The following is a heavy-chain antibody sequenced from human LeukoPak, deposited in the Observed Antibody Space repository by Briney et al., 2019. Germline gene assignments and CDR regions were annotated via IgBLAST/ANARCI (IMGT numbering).Heavy chain of an antibody. CDR2: IHWDDDK. V-gene: IGHV2-70*01. Sequence: SGPTLVNPTQTLTLTCTFSGFSLSTSGMCVSWIRQPPGKALEWLALIHWDDDKYYSTSLKTRLTISKDTSKNQVVLTMTNMDPVGTATYYCARIRGPRYVFEIWGQGTMVTVSS. CDR1: GFSLSTSGMC. J-gene: IGHJ3*02. CDR3: ARIRGPRYVFEI.